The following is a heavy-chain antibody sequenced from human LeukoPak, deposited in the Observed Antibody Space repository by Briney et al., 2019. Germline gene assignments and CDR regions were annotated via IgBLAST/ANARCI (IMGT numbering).Heavy chain of an antibody. CDR2: ISWDGGSK. V-gene: IGHV3-43*01. CDR1: GFMFEDYS. J-gene: IGHJ4*02. Sequence: GGSLRLSCAASGFMFEDYSMHWVHQAPGKGLEWVSVISWDGGSKYYADSVKGRFTISRDNAKNSLYLQMNSLRAEDTAVYYCARGQDIVLMVYAPTSYFDYWGQGTLVTVSS. D-gene: IGHD2-8*01. CDR3: ARGQDIVLMVYAPTSYFDY.